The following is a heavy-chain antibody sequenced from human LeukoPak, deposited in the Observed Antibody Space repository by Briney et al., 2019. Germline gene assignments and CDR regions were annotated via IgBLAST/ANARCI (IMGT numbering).Heavy chain of an antibody. V-gene: IGHV4-34*01. CDR2: IHYNGRT. CDR3: ARGLEKGVTTHPDAFDI. D-gene: IGHD3-3*01. J-gene: IGHJ3*02. Sequence: SETLSLTCTVSGGSISSYYWSWIRQPPGKGLEWIGEIHYNGRTKYHPALKSRVTISADTPNNQFSLKLSSVTAADTAVYYCARGLEKGVTTHPDAFDIWGQGTMVTVSS. CDR1: GGSISSYY.